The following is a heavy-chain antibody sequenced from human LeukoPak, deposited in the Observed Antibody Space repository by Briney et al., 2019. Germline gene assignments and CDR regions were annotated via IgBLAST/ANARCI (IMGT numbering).Heavy chain of an antibody. D-gene: IGHD1-26*01. CDR3: ARCISGSYYFDY. Sequence: SVKVSCKASGGTFISYAISWVRQAPGQGLEWMGRIIPIFGIANYAQKFQGRVTITADKSTSTAYMELSSLRSEDTAVYYCARCISGSYYFDYWGQGTLVTVSS. V-gene: IGHV1-69*04. J-gene: IGHJ4*02. CDR2: IIPIFGIA. CDR1: GGTFISYA.